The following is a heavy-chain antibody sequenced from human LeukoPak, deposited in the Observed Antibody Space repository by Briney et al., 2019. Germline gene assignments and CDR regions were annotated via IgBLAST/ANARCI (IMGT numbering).Heavy chain of an antibody. CDR2: ISFGGGYT. Sequence: SGGSPRLSCVGYGFTFSNYAMTWVRQAPGKGLEWVSSISFGGGYTFYADSVKGHFTISRDNSRSTLYLQMNNLRAEDTALYYCAKRIDTRGSTHYHDYWGQGTLVTVSS. V-gene: IGHV3-23*01. CDR1: GFTFSNYA. D-gene: IGHD3-22*01. CDR3: AKRIDTRGSTHYHDY. J-gene: IGHJ4*02.